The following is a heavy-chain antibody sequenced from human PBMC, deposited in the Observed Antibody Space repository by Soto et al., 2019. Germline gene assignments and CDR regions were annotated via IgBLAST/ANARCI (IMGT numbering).Heavy chain of an antibody. Sequence: QVQLQESGPGLVTPSQTLSLTCTVSGGSINSDDYYWTWIRQQPGKGLEWIGYIFYKGNTYYNPSLQSRLSISIDTSKNLFPPKVTSVTAADTAVYYCASVRGSGTNHLFDSWAQGTPVSVSP. CDR1: GGSINSDDYY. CDR3: ASVRGSGTNHLFDS. J-gene: IGHJ4*02. D-gene: IGHD3-10*01. V-gene: IGHV4-31*03. CDR2: IFYKGNT.